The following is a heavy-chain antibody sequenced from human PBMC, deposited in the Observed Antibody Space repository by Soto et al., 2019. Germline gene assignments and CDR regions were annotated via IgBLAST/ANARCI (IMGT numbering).Heavy chain of an antibody. CDR3: APPAAGGNWFDP. J-gene: IGHJ5*02. CDR2: ISGSSSSTI. Sequence: PGGSLRLSCAASGFTCSSYAMSWVRQDPGKGLEWVSAISGSSSSTIYYADSVKGRFTISRDNAKNSLYLQMNSLRAEDTAVYYCAPPAAGGNWFDPWGQGTLVTVSS. CDR1: GFTCSSYA. V-gene: IGHV3-48*01. D-gene: IGHD6-13*01.